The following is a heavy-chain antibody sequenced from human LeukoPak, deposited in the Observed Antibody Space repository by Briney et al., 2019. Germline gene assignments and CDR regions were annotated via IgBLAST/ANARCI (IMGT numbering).Heavy chain of an antibody. CDR3: AKEYSSSWATNYFDS. J-gene: IGHJ4*02. V-gene: IGHV3-23*01. CDR2: ISGAGYST. CDR1: GFTFSSYA. Sequence: GGSLRLSCAASGFTFSSYAMSWVRQAPGKGLEWVSAISGAGYSTYYADSVKGRFTISRDTSKNTLSLQMNSLRAEDTAVYYYAKEYSSSWATNYFDSWGQGTLVTVSS. D-gene: IGHD6-13*01.